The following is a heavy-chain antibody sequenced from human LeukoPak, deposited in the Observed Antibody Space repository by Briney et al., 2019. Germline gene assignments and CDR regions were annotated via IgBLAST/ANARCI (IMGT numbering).Heavy chain of an antibody. CDR1: GYTFTSYD. D-gene: IGHD4-17*01. CDR3: ARVPTVTDFDY. J-gene: IGHJ4*02. Sequence: GASVKVSCKASGYTFTSYDINWVRQATGQGLEWMGWMNPNSGNTGYARKFQGRVTMTRNISISTAYMELSSLRSEDTAVYYCARVPTVTDFDYWGQGTLVTVSS. CDR2: MNPNSGNT. V-gene: IGHV1-8*01.